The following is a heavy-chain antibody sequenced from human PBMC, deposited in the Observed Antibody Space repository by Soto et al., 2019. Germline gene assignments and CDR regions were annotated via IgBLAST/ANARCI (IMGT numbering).Heavy chain of an antibody. J-gene: IGHJ5*02. CDR3: ARRPDFRDHGWFDP. D-gene: IGHD4-17*01. CDR1: CGSIISTFYY. CDR2: IHYSGET. V-gene: IGHV4-39*01. Sequence: PSETLSLTCTFSCGSIISTFYYWGWLRQPPGRGLEWIANIHYSGETHYSPSLKSRVAISVDTSKSQFSLTLDSVTAADTAVYYCARRPDFRDHGWFDPWGQGILVTVSS.